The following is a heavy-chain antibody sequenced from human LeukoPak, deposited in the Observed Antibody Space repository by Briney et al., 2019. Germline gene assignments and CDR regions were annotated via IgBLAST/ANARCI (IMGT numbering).Heavy chain of an antibody. D-gene: IGHD5-18*01. V-gene: IGHV3-30*18. Sequence: GRSLRLSCAASGFTFSSYGMHWVRQAPGKGLEWVAVISYDGGNKYYADSVKGRFTISRDNSKNTLYLQMNSLRAEDTAVYYCAKVRGYTYGDDYWGQGTLVTVSS. CDR3: AKVRGYTYGDDY. J-gene: IGHJ4*02. CDR2: ISYDGGNK. CDR1: GFTFSSYG.